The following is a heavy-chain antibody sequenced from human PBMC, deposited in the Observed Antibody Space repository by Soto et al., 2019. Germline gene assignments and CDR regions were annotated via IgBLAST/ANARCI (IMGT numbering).Heavy chain of an antibody. V-gene: IGHV2-5*02. J-gene: IGHJ4*02. CDR2: IYWDDDK. D-gene: IGHD3-3*01. Sequence: QITLNESGPTVVKPAETLTLTCTYSGFSLTTTGVGVGWIRQSPGKAPEWLALIYWDDDKRYSAYLKSRLTITKETSKNQVVLTMASVDPSDTATYYCAHRILRTVFGLVTTAAIYFYFWGQGTPAFVYS. CDR3: AHRILRTVFGLVTTAAIYFYF. CDR1: GFSLTTTGVG.